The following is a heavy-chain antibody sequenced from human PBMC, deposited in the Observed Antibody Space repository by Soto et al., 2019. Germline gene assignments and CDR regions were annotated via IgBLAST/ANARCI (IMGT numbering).Heavy chain of an antibody. CDR3: ARRTTDYYYYGMDV. V-gene: IGHV4-39*01. J-gene: IGHJ6*02. CDR2: IYYSGST. CDR1: GRTISTRSYY. Sequence: PSETLSLTFTLSGRTISTRSYYRRWIRQPPGKGLERIWCIYYSGSTYYNPSLKSRVTISVDTSKNQFSLKLSSVTAADTAVYYCARRTTDYYYYGMDVWGQGTTVS. D-gene: IGHD4-17*01.